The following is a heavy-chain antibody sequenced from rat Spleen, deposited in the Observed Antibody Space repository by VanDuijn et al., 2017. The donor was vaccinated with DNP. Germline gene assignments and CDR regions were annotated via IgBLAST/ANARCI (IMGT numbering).Heavy chain of an antibody. CDR2: ISPGGGNT. CDR1: GFTFSDYG. V-gene: IGHV5S13*01. D-gene: IGHD1-1*01. J-gene: IGHJ4*01. Sequence: EVQLVKSGGGLVQPGRSVKLSCVVSGFTFSDYGMAWVRQAPTEGLEWVASISPGGGNTYYRDSVKGRFTISRDNAKNTQYLQMDSLRSEDTATYYCARHLTALYAMDAWGQGTSVTVSS. CDR3: ARHLTALYAMDA.